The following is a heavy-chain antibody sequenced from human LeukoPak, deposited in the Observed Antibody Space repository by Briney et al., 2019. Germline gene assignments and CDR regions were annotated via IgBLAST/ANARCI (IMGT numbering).Heavy chain of an antibody. D-gene: IGHD6-19*01. CDR1: GGSFTTYY. CDR2: INHNEFT. J-gene: IGHJ4*02. V-gene: IGHV4-34*01. Sequence: PSETLSLTCAVYGGSFTTYYWSWIRQPPGKGLEWIGEINHNEFTNYNPSLKNRVTITIDTSKNQFSLKLSSVTAADTAVYYCAREAQYSSALTHNDYWSQGTLVTVSS. CDR3: AREAQYSSALTHNDY.